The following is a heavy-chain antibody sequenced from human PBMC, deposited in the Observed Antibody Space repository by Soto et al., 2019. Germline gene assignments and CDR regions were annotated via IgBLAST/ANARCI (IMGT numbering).Heavy chain of an antibody. CDR1: GRPITVDY. Sequence: SETLSLTCTVSGRPITVDYWGWIRHPPGKGLEYVGHIYYAGSTRYNPSLTSRVTISLDKSREQFSLKVTSVTAADTAIYYCARGRHCTSTSCFGFPSIWFDSWGQGTLVTVSS. CDR3: ARGRHCTSTSCFGFPSIWFDS. J-gene: IGHJ5*01. CDR2: IYYAGST. D-gene: IGHD2-2*01. V-gene: IGHV4-59*01.